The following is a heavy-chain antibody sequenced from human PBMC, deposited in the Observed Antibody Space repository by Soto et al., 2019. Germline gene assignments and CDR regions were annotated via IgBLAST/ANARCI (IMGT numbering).Heavy chain of an antibody. D-gene: IGHD3-16*01. CDR3: ARVGVKGRGMDV. J-gene: IGHJ6*02. CDR1: GFTFSSYS. CDR2: ISTSSSTI. V-gene: IGHV3-48*01. Sequence: EVQLVESGGGLVQPGGSLRLSCAASGFTFSSYSMNWVRQAPGKGLEWVSYISTSSSTISYADSVEGRFTISRDNAKNSLYLQMNSLRAEDTAVYYCARVGVKGRGMDVWGQGTTVTVSS.